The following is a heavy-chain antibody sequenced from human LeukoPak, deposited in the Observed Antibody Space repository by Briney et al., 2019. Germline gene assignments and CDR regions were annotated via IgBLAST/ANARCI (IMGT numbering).Heavy chain of an antibody. V-gene: IGHV3-21*01. CDR3: ARDPLWGGYCSSTSCWPRFDP. CDR1: GFTFNNYS. Sequence: GGSLRLSCAASGFTFNNYSMNWLRQAPGKGLEWVSSISSSSCYIYYADSVKGRFTISRDNAKNSLYLQMNSLRAEDTAVYYCARDPLWGGYCSSTSCWPRFDPWGQGTLVTVFS. CDR2: ISSSSCYI. J-gene: IGHJ5*02. D-gene: IGHD2-2*01.